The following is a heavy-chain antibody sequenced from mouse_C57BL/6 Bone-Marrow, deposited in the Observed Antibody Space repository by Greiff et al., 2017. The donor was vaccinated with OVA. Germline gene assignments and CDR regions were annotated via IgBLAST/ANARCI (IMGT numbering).Heavy chain of an antibody. CDR1: GFTFSDAW. V-gene: IGHV6-6*01. Sequence: EVKVEESGGGLVQPGGSMKLSCAASGFTFSDAWMDWVRQSPEKGLEWVAEIRNKANNHATYYAESVKGRFTISRDDSKSSVYLQMNSVRAEDTGIYYCTRRNYGRVAWFAYWGQGTLVTVSA. D-gene: IGHD1-1*01. CDR2: IRNKANNHAT. CDR3: TRRNYGRVAWFAY. J-gene: IGHJ3*01.